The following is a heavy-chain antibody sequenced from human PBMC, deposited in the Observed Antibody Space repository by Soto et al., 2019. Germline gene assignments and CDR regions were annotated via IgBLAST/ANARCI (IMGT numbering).Heavy chain of an antibody. Sequence: SETLSLTCTVSGGSISSSSYYWGWIRQPPGKGLEWIGSIYYSGSTYYNPSLKSRVTISVDTSKNQFSLKLSSVTAADTAVYYCARHPPYLNWFDPWGHGTLVTVSS. CDR3: ARHPPYLNWFDP. CDR1: GGSISSSSYY. CDR2: IYYSGST. V-gene: IGHV4-39*01. J-gene: IGHJ5*02.